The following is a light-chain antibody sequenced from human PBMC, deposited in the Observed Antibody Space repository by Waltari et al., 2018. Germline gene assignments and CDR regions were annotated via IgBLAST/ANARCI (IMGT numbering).Light chain of an antibody. V-gene: IGKV4-1*01. CDR1: QTISYSSNNKNY. Sequence: DIVMTQSPDSLAVSLGERATINCKSSQTISYSSNNKNYLAWYRKKPGRPPRLLISWASSRESGVPDRFSGSGSGTDFTLTISSLQVEDVAIYYCQQYYSVPLTFGQGTKVGIK. CDR2: WAS. J-gene: IGKJ1*01. CDR3: QQYYSVPLT.